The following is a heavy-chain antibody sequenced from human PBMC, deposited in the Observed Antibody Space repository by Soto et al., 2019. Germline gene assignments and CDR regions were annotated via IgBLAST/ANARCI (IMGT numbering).Heavy chain of an antibody. D-gene: IGHD3-22*01. CDR1: GGSFSGYY. V-gene: IGHV4-34*01. Sequence: QVQLQQWGAGLLKPSETLSLTCAVYGGSFSGYYWSWIRQPPGKGLEWIGEINHSGSTNYNPSIKSRVTISGDSSKNQFSLKLSSVTAADTAVYYCARDPSSGKYDSSGYYYGWGQGTLVTVSS. J-gene: IGHJ4*02. CDR2: INHSGST. CDR3: ARDPSSGKYDSSGYYYG.